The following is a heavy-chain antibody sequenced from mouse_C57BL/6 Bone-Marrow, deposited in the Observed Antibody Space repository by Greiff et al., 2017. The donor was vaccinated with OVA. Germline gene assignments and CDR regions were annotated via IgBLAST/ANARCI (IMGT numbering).Heavy chain of an antibody. CDR3: AKHEEVYYYGSSFAWFAY. D-gene: IGHD1-1*01. J-gene: IGHJ3*01. V-gene: IGHV1-62-2*01. CDR2: FYPGSGSI. Sequence: VKLMESGAELVKPGASVKLSCKASGYTFTEYTIHWVKQRSGQGLEWIGWFYPGSGSIKYNEKFKDKATLTADKSSSTVYMELSRLTSEDSAVYFCAKHEEVYYYGSSFAWFAYWGQGTLVTVSA. CDR1: GYTFTEYT.